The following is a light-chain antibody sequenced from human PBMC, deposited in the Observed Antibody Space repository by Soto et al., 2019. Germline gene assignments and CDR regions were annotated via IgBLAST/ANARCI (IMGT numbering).Light chain of an antibody. V-gene: IGLV2-14*01. Sequence: QSVLTQPASVSGSPGQSITISCPETRSDVGGYNYVSWYKQHPGKAPKLIIYDVTNRPSGVSNRFSGSKSGNTASLTISGLQAEDEADYYCSSYTSSSTPLVFGGGTKLTVL. CDR1: RSDVGGYNY. CDR2: DVT. CDR3: SSYTSSSTPLV. J-gene: IGLJ3*02.